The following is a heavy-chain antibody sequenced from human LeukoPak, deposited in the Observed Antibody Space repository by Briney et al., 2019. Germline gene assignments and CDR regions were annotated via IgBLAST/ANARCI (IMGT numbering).Heavy chain of an antibody. CDR3: ARGSLWGMGIAPFDY. V-gene: IGHV1-2*02. Sequence: ASVKVSCKASGYTFTGYYMHWVRQASGQGLEWMGWINLNSGGTNYAQKFQGRVTMTRDTSISTAYMELSRLRSDDTAVYYCARGSLWGMGIAPFDYWGQGTLVTVSS. J-gene: IGHJ4*02. CDR2: INLNSGGT. CDR1: GYTFTGYY. D-gene: IGHD6-13*01.